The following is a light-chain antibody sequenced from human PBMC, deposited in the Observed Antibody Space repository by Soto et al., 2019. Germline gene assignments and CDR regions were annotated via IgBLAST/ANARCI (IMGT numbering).Light chain of an antibody. Sequence: DIQMNMSPSALSATIGDRVTITCRASQSISSWLAWYQQKPGKAPKLLIYKASSLESGVPSRFSGSGSGTEFTLTITNLQPDDFAPFYCQHYSSFSRPFGHVTK. V-gene: IGKV1-5*03. J-gene: IGKJ1*01. CDR2: KAS. CDR3: QHYSSFSRP. CDR1: QSISSW.